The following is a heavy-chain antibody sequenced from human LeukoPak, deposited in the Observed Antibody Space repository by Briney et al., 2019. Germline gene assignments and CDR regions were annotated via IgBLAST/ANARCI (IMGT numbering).Heavy chain of an antibody. V-gene: IGHV3-33*01. J-gene: IGHJ5*02. CDR2: IWYDASNR. CDR3: ARDLAAAATWFDP. Sequence: GGSLRLSCAASGSTFSSYGMHWVRQAPGKGLEWVAVIWYDASNRYYADSVKGRFTISRDNSKNTLYLQMNSLRAEDTAVYFCARDLAAAATWFDPWGQGTLVTVSS. CDR1: GSTFSSYG. D-gene: IGHD6-13*01.